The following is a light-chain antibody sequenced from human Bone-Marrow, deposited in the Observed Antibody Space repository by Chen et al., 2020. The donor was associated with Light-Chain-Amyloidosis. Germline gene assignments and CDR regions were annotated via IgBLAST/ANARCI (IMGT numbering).Light chain of an antibody. CDR3: QQYDKLPLT. Sequence: DVQLTQSPSSLSASVGDRVTITCQASQDITNYLNWYQQKPGRAPKLLIFDSSNMAGGVSSRFSGSGSGSTFSLTISSLEPEDVATYFCQQYDKLPLTFSGGTKVEIK. V-gene: IGKV1-33*01. CDR1: QDITNY. J-gene: IGKJ4*01. CDR2: DSS.